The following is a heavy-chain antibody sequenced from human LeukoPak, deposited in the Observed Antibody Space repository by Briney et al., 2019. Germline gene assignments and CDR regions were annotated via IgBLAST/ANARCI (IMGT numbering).Heavy chain of an antibody. CDR3: ARLVPAARHFDY. V-gene: IGHV4-59*01. D-gene: IGHD2-2*01. Sequence: SETLSLTCTVSGGSISSYYWSWIRQPPGKGLEWIGYIYYSGSTNYNPSLKSRVTISVDTSKNQFSLKLSSVTAADTAVYYCARLVPAARHFDYWGQGTLVTVSS. CDR1: GGSISSYY. CDR2: IYYSGST. J-gene: IGHJ4*02.